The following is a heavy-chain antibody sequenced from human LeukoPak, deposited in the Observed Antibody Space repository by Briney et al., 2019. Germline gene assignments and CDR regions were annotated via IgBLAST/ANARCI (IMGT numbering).Heavy chain of an antibody. D-gene: IGHD3-22*01. CDR1: GYTFTGYY. V-gene: IGHV1-2*02. J-gene: IGHJ4*02. Sequence: ASVTVSFKSSGYTFTGYYMHWVRQAPGQGLEWMGWINPNSGGTNYAQKFQGRVTMTRDTSISTAYMELSRLRSDDTAVYYCARGPSMIVVVGSFDYWGQGTLVTVSS. CDR3: ARGPSMIVVVGSFDY. CDR2: INPNSGGT.